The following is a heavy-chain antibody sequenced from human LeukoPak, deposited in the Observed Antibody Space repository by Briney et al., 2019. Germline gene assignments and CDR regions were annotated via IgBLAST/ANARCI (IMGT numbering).Heavy chain of an antibody. CDR1: GFIFSSYS. CDR3: AKDFGPFDY. D-gene: IGHD3-10*01. V-gene: IGHV3-21*01. CDR2: FTSRSRSI. Sequence: GGSLRLSCAASGFIFSSYSMTWVRQAPGKGLEWVASFTSRSRSIYYADSVKGRFTISRDNSKNTLYLQMNSLRAEDTAVYYCAKDFGPFDYWGQGTLVTVSS. J-gene: IGHJ4*02.